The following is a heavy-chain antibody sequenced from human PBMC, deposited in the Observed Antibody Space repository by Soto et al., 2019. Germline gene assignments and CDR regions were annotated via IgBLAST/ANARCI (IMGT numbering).Heavy chain of an antibody. V-gene: IGHV4-39*01. D-gene: IGHD3-9*01. CDR2: IYYSGST. J-gene: IGHJ5*02. CDR3: ARHYDILTGYSPTDNWFDP. CDR1: GGSISSSSYY. Sequence: TLSLTCTVSGGSISSSSYYWGWILEPPGKGLEWIGSIYYSGSTYYNPSLKSRVTISVDTPKNQFSLKLSSVTAADTAVYYCARHYDILTGYSPTDNWFDPWGQGTLVTVSS.